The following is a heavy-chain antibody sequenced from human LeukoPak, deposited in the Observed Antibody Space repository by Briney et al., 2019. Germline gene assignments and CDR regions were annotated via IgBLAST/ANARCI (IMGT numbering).Heavy chain of an antibody. CDR2: IRYDGSNK. Sequence: GGSLRLSCAASGFTFSSYGMHWVRQAPGKGLEWVAFIRYDGSNKYYADSVKGRFTISRDNAKNSLYLQMNSLRAEDTAVYYCARDQTTVTSRYYYMDVWGKGTTVTVSS. D-gene: IGHD4-17*01. J-gene: IGHJ6*03. V-gene: IGHV3-30*02. CDR1: GFTFSSYG. CDR3: ARDQTTVTSRYYYMDV.